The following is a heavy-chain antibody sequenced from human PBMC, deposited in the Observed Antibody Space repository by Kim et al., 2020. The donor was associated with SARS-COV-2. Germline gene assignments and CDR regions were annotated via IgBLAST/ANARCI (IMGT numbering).Heavy chain of an antibody. CDR2: IYSGGSST. J-gene: IGHJ4*02. D-gene: IGHD1-26*01. CDR3: AKAVIVGVTSPFDY. Sequence: GGSLRLSCAASGFTFSSYAMSWVRQAPGKGLEWVSVIYSGGSSTYYADSVKGRFTISRDNSKNTLYLQMNSLRAEDTAVYYCAKAVIVGVTSPFDYWGQGTLVTVSS. CDR1: GFTFSSYA. V-gene: IGHV3-23*03.